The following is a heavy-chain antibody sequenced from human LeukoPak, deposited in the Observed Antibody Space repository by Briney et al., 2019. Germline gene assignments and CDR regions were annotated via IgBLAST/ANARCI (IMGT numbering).Heavy chain of an antibody. V-gene: IGHV1-2*02. CDR3: ARDSSNKPFDY. Sequence: ASVKVSCKASGYTFTSYDIHWVRQAPGQGLEWMGWINPKSGGTNFAQKFQGRVTMTRDTSISAAYMELSRLRSDDTAVYYCARDSSNKPFDYWGQGTLVTVSS. D-gene: IGHD6-13*01. CDR2: INPKSGGT. J-gene: IGHJ4*02. CDR1: GYTFTSYD.